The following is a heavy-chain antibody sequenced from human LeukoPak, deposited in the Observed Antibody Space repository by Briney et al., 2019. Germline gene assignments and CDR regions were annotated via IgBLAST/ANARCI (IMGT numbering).Heavy chain of an antibody. CDR1: GFTFSSYG. J-gene: IGHJ4*02. Sequence: GGSLRLSCAASGFTFSSYGMHWVRQAPGKGLEWVAVISYDGSNKYYTDSVKGRFTISRDNSKNTLYLQMSSLRVEDTAVYYCAREDTALVIAYWGQGTLVTVSS. CDR2: ISYDGSNK. CDR3: AREDTALVIAY. V-gene: IGHV3-30*03. D-gene: IGHD5-18*01.